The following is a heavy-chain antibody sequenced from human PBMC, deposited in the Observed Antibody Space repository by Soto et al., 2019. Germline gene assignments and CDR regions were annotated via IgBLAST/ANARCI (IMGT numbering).Heavy chain of an antibody. CDR2: FDPEDGET. Sequence: SVKVSCKVSGYTLTELSMHWVRQAPVKGLEWMGGFDPEDGETIYAQKFQGRVTMTEDTSTDTAYMELSSLRSEDTAVYYCATSFLTAMVNHDAFDIWGQGTMVTVSS. V-gene: IGHV1-24*01. J-gene: IGHJ3*02. CDR3: ATSFLTAMVNHDAFDI. CDR1: GYTLTELS. D-gene: IGHD5-18*01.